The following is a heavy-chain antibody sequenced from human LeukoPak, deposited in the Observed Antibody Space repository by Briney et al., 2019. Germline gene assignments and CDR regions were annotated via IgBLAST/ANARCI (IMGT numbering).Heavy chain of an antibody. J-gene: IGHJ4*02. V-gene: IGHV3-48*01. CDR1: GFTFSSHS. CDR3: ARGVDYYENSGTIDY. CDR2: ISSSSSTI. D-gene: IGHD3-22*01. Sequence: GGSLRLSCAASGFTFSSHSMNWVRQAPGKGLEWVSYISSSSSTIYYADSVKGRFTISRDNAKNSLYLQMNSLRAEDTAVYYCARGVDYYENSGTIDYWGQGTLVTVSS.